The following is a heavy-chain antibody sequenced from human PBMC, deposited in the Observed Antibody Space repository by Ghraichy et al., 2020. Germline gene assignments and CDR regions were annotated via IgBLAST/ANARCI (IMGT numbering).Heavy chain of an antibody. CDR2: IDWDDDK. J-gene: IGHJ5*02. CDR1: GFSLSSSGMS. CDR3: ARMGLDRSGSMGWFDP. D-gene: IGHD3-22*01. V-gene: IGHV2-70*11. Sequence: SGPTLVKPTQTLTLTCTFSGFSLSSSGMSVSWIRQPPGKALEWLARIDWDDDKYYNTALKTRLTISKDTSKNQVVLTMTNMDPVDTATYYCARMGLDRSGSMGWFDPWGQGTLVTVSS.